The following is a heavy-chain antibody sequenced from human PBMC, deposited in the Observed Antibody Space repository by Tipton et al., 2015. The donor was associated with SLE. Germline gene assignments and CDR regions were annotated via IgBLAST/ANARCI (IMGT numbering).Heavy chain of an antibody. CDR1: GGTFSSYA. V-gene: IGHV1-46*01. J-gene: IGHJ4*02. CDR2: INPSGGST. CDR3: ARDWGAGGIAARLDY. Sequence: QLVQSGAEVKKPGSSVKVSCKASGGTFSSYAISWVRQAPGQGLEWMGIINPSGGSTSYAQKFQGRVTMTRDTSTSTVYMELSSLRSEDTAVYYCARDWGAGGIAARLDYWGQGTLVTVSS. D-gene: IGHD6-6*01.